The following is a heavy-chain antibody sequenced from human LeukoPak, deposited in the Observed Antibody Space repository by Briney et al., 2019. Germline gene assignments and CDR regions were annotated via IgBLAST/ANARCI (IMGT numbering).Heavy chain of an antibody. Sequence: GESLKISCEASGFTFSSYWMSWVRQAPGKGLEWVATIRDDGGEIYYVDSVKGRFTISRDNAKSSLFLQMNSLRAEDAAVYYCARDKPRGSYYGSIFDSWGQGTLVTVSS. V-gene: IGHV3-7*01. CDR3: ARDKPRGSYYGSIFDS. D-gene: IGHD1-26*01. CDR2: IRDDGGEI. J-gene: IGHJ4*02. CDR1: GFTFSSYW.